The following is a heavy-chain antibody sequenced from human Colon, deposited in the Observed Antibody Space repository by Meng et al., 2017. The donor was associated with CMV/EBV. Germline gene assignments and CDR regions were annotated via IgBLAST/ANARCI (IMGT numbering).Heavy chain of an antibody. CDR2: IRYDGSKK. J-gene: IGHJ5*02. V-gene: IGHV3-30*02. CDR3: AKGGNWFRDWFDP. CDR1: GFTFSSHG. Sequence: CAASGFTFSSHGMHWVRQAPGKGLEWVAFIRYDGSKKYYADSVKGRFTISRGNSRTTVYLQVDSLRNDDTALYYCAKGGNWFRDWFDPWGQGTLVTVSS. D-gene: IGHD3-10*01.